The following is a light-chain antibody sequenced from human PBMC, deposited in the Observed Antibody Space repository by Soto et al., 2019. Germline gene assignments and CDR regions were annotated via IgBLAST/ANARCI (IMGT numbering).Light chain of an antibody. J-gene: IGKJ2*03. V-gene: IGKV1-33*01. CDR1: QDISNY. CDR2: DAS. CDR3: QHAYVAPYS. Sequence: DIQMTQSPSSLSASVGDRVTITCQASQDISNYLNWYQQKPGKAPKLLIYDASNLETGVPSRFSGSGSGTDFTFTISSLQPEDIATYYCQHAYVAPYSFGQGTKV.